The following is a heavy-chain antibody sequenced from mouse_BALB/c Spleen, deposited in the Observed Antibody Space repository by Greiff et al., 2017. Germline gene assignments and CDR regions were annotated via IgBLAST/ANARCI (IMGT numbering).Heavy chain of an antibody. D-gene: IGHD1-1*02. CDR2: IDPETGGT. CDR1: GYTFTDYE. CDR3: TRSGVASWFAY. V-gene: IGHV1-15*01. Sequence: QVQLQQSGAELVRPGASVTLSCKASGYTFTDYEMHWVKQTPVHGLEWIGAIDPETGGTAYNQKFKGKATLTADKSSSTAYMELRSLTSEDSAVYYCTRSGVASWFAYWGQGTLVTVSA. J-gene: IGHJ3*01.